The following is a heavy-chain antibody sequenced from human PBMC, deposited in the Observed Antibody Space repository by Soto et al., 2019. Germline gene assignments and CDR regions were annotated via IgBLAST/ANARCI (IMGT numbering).Heavy chain of an antibody. J-gene: IGHJ4*02. CDR2: ISGSDDST. Sequence: EVQLLESGGGLVQPGESLRLSCAASGFTFSSHAMSWVRQAPGKGLEWVSVISGSDDSTYYADSVKGRFTISRDNCKNTLYLQMNSLRAEDTAVYYCAKRSSSSTFDYWGQGALVTVSS. V-gene: IGHV3-23*01. CDR1: GFTFSSHA. CDR3: AKRSSSSTFDY. D-gene: IGHD6-6*01.